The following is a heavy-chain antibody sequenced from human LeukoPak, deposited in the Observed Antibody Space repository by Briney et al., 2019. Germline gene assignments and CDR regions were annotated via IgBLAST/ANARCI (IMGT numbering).Heavy chain of an antibody. J-gene: IGHJ5*02. CDR3: ARALLRYFDQTKFDP. Sequence: GGSLRLSCAASGFTFSDYYMSWIRQAPGKGLEWVSYISSSGSTIYYADSVKGRFTISRDNAKNSLYPQMNSLRAEDTAVYYCARALLRYFDQTKFDPWGQGTLVTVSS. CDR1: GFTFSDYY. CDR2: ISSSGSTI. D-gene: IGHD3-9*01. V-gene: IGHV3-11*01.